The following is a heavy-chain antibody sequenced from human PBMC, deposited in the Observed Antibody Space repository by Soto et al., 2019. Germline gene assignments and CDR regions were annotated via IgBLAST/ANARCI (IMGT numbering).Heavy chain of an antibody. CDR2: IYYSGST. Sequence: SDTLSLTCTVSGGSISSGDYYWSWIRQPPGQGLEWIGYIYYSGSTYYNPSLKSRVTISVDTSKNQFSLKLSSVTAADTAVYYCARVRGVNTMNFSAEYFQHWGQGTPVTVS. J-gene: IGHJ1*01. V-gene: IGHV4-30-4*02. CDR3: ARVRGVNTMNFSAEYFQH. D-gene: IGHD3-22*01. CDR1: GGSISSGDYY.